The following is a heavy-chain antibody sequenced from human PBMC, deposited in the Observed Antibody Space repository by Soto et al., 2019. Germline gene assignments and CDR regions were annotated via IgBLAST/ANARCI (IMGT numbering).Heavy chain of an antibody. D-gene: IGHD2-2*01. CDR3: ARGLVVVVPDANSYYYYGMDV. CDR2: IIPIFGTA. CDR1: GGTFSSYA. J-gene: IGHJ6*02. V-gene: IGHV1-69*13. Sequence: GASVKVSCKASGGTFSSYAISWVRQAPGQGLEWMGGIIPIFGTANYAQKFQGRVTITADESTSTAYMELSSLRSEDTAVYYCARGLVVVVPDANSYYYYGMDVWGQGTTVTVSS.